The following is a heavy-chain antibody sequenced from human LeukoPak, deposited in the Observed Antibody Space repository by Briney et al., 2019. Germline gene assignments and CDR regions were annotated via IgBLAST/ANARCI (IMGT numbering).Heavy chain of an antibody. J-gene: IGHJ5*02. CDR3: ARGYMTTIVEWFDP. CDR2: ISANNGKT. V-gene: IGHV1-18*01. Sequence: ASVKVSCRASGYTFTSYGISWVRQAPGQGLEWMGWISANNGKTEYAQNLQGRVTMTTDTSTSTAYMELRSLRSDDTAVYYCARGYMTTIVEWFDPWGQGTLVTVSS. D-gene: IGHD3-22*01. CDR1: GYTFTSYG.